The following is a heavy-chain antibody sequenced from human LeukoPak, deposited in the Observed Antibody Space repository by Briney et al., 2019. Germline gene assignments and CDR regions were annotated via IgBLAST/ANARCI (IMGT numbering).Heavy chain of an antibody. J-gene: IGHJ4*02. Sequence: ASVKVSCKASGYTFTSYDINWVRQATGQGLEWMGWMNPNSGYTGYAQKFQARVTMTRNTSISTAYMELSSLRSEDTAVYYCARAGYSSSSRPLDYWGQRTLVTVSS. V-gene: IGHV1-8*01. CDR2: MNPNSGYT. CDR3: ARAGYSSSSRPLDY. D-gene: IGHD6-13*01. CDR1: GYTFTSYD.